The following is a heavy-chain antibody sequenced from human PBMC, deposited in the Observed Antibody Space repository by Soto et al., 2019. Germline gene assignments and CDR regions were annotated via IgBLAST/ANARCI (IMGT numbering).Heavy chain of an antibody. CDR2: IYYRGST. CDR3: ARDGTVPY. CDR1: GGSISSGSYY. J-gene: IGHJ4*02. D-gene: IGHD4-17*01. Sequence: QVQLQESGPVLVKPSQTLSLTCTVSGGSISSGSYYWSWIRQHPGKYLEGIGYIYYRGSTYYNPSLKSRVTISIDTSKNQFPLKLSSVTAADTAVYYFARDGTVPYWGQGTLVTVSS. V-gene: IGHV4-31*03.